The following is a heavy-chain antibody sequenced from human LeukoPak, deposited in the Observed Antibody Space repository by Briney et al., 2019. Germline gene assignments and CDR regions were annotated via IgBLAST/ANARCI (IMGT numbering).Heavy chain of an antibody. D-gene: IGHD1-26*01. Sequence: ASVKVSCKASGYTFTGYYMHWVRQAPGQGLEWMGRINPNSGGTNYAQKFQGRVTMARDTSISTAYMELSRLRSDDTAVYYCARPSGSYYRIFDYWGQGTLVTVSS. V-gene: IGHV1-2*06. J-gene: IGHJ4*02. CDR1: GYTFTGYY. CDR3: ARPSGSYYRIFDY. CDR2: INPNSGGT.